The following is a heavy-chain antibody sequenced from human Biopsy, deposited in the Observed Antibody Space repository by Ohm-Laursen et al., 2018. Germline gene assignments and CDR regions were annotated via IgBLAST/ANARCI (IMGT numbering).Heavy chain of an antibody. CDR2: IYYSGST. D-gene: IGHD3-3*01. CDR1: GGSISSYY. J-gene: IGHJ4*02. Sequence: SQTLSLTCAVSGGSISSYYWNWTRQPPGKGLEWIGYIYYSGSTNYNPSLKSRITMSLDRSKSQVSLRMNSVTAADTAVYYCARARIKTSGVLIPETYYFDSWGQGTLVTVSS. CDR3: ARARIKTSGVLIPETYYFDS. V-gene: IGHV4-59*01.